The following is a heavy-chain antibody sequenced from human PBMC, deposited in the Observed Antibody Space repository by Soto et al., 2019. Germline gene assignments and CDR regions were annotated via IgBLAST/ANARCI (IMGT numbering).Heavy chain of an antibody. CDR2: IIPMYNSP. CDR1: GGTFTSYA. V-gene: IGHV1-69*01. Sequence: QVQPVQSGAEVQKPGSSVKVSCTASGGTFTSYAISWVRQAPGQGLEWMGGIIPMYNSPTYAQKFRGRLTITAAGSTRTAYMCLGSLRPEDSAGYYCAGGTRDCSTSSCHSRQGYFRHDMDVWGPGTTVTVSS. D-gene: IGHD2-2*01. J-gene: IGHJ6*02. CDR3: AGGTRDCSTSSCHSRQGYFRHDMDV.